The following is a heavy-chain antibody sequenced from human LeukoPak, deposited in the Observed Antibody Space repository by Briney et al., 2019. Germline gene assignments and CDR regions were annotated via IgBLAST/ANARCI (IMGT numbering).Heavy chain of an antibody. CDR3: ARALTQYCSSTSCYGPFDY. Sequence: ASVKVSCKASGYTFTSYYMHWVRQAPGQGLEWMGIINPSGGSTSYAQKFQGRVTMTRDMPTSTVYMELSSLRSEDTAVYYCARALTQYCSSTSCYGPFDYWGQGTLVTVSS. V-gene: IGHV1-46*01. D-gene: IGHD2-2*01. J-gene: IGHJ4*02. CDR2: INPSGGST. CDR1: GYTFTSYY.